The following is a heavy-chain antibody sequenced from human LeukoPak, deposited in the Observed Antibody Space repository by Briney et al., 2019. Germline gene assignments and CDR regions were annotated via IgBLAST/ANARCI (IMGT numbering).Heavy chain of an antibody. CDR1: GDSIISYY. D-gene: IGHD7-27*01. CDR2: MYYSGSA. Sequence: SETLSLTCTVSGDSIISYYWSWLRQPPGMGLEWIGYMYYSGSANYNPSLKSRVTISVDTSKNQFSLKLTSVTAADTAVYYCARAGPRRGYYYGLDVWGHGTTVTVSS. V-gene: IGHV4-59*01. J-gene: IGHJ6*02. CDR3: ARAGPRRGYYYGLDV.